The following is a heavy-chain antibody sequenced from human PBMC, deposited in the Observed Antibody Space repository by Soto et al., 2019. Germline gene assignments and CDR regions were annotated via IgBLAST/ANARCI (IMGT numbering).Heavy chain of an antibody. V-gene: IGHV3-30*18. CDR1: GFTFSSYG. CDR2: ISYDGSNK. J-gene: IGHJ4*02. D-gene: IGHD3-22*01. CDR3: AKEMNYYDSSGYYPFDY. Sequence: QVQLVESGGGVVQPGSSLRLSCAACGFTFSSYGMHWVRQAPGKGLEWVAVISYDGSNKYYADSVKGRFTISRDNSKNTLYLQMNSLRAEDTAVYYCAKEMNYYDSSGYYPFDYWGQGTLVTVSS.